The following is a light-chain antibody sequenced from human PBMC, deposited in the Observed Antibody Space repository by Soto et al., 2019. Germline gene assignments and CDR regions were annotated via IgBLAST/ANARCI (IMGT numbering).Light chain of an antibody. J-gene: IGKJ3*01. CDR2: KAS. V-gene: IGKV1-5*03. Sequence: DIQMTQSPSTLSASVGDRVTITCRASQSISSWLAWYQQKPGKAPKLLIYKASSLESGVPSRFSGSGSGTEFTLTISSLQPDDFATYYCQQYNSYPIFTFGPGIKVDIK. CDR3: QQYNSYPIFT. CDR1: QSISSW.